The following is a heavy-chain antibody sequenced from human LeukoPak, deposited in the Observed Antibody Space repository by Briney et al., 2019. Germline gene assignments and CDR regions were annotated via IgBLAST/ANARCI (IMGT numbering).Heavy chain of an antibody. CDR3: TRVEKGFWSGFKMDV. J-gene: IGHJ6*04. CDR2: ISGSSGTI. D-gene: IGHD3-3*01. Sequence: GGSQRLSCTASGFTFRSHSMIWVRQAPGKGLEWISYISGSSGTIYYADSVKGRFIISRDNDKNSLYLQMNSLRVEDTAVYFCTRVEKGFWSGFKMDVWGKGTTVAVSS. V-gene: IGHV3-48*01. CDR1: GFTFRSHS.